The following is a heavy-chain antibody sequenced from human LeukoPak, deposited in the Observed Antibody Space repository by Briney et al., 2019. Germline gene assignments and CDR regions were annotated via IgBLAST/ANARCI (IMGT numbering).Heavy chain of an antibody. CDR2: IYYSGST. Sequence: PSQTLSLTCTVSGGSISSGGYYWSWIRQHPGKGLERIGYIYYSGSTYYNPSLKSRVTISVDTSKNQFSLKLSSVTAADTAVYYCAREERIGYCSSTSCSAPLFQHWGQGTLVTVSS. J-gene: IGHJ1*01. CDR1: GGSISSGGYY. CDR3: AREERIGYCSSTSCSAPLFQH. V-gene: IGHV4-31*03. D-gene: IGHD2-2*01.